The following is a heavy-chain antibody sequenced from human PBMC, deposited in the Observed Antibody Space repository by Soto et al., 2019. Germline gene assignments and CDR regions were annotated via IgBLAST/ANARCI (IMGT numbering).Heavy chain of an antibody. J-gene: IGHJ4*02. D-gene: IGHD1-26*01. CDR2: AHYSGST. V-gene: IGHV4-59*01. CDR1: GGSITNYY. Sequence: KPSETLSLTCTVSGGSITNYYCICVRQTPGKGLEWVGSAHYSGSTQYNPSLKSRVTTSVDTSKNQISLNLTSVTAADTAVYYCARRGLGARFDYWGQGTLVTVSS. CDR3: ARRGLGARFDY.